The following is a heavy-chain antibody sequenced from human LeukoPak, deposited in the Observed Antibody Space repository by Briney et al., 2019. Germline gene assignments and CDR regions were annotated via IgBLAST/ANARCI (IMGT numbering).Heavy chain of an antibody. CDR1: GGSFSGYY. J-gene: IGHJ5*02. V-gene: IGHV4-34*01. Sequence: PSETLSLTCAVYGGSFSGYYWSWIRQPPGKGLEWIGEINHSGSTNYNPSLKSRVTISVDTSKNQFSLKLTSVTTADTAVYYCARVGAVAAPLRWFDPWGQGTLVTVSS. CDR2: INHSGST. CDR3: ARVGAVAAPLRWFDP. D-gene: IGHD6-19*01.